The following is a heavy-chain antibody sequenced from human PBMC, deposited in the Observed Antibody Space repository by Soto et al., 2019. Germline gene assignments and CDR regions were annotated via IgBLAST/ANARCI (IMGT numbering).Heavy chain of an antibody. J-gene: IGHJ6*02. Sequence: PXESLRLSCAASGFTFSSYGMHWVRQAPGKGLEWVAVIWYDGSNKYYADSVKGRFTISRDNSKNTLYLQMNSLRAEDTAVYYCARVRIAAASYYYGMDVWGQGTTVPVYS. D-gene: IGHD6-13*01. CDR3: ARVRIAAASYYYGMDV. CDR2: IWYDGSNK. V-gene: IGHV3-33*01. CDR1: GFTFSSYG.